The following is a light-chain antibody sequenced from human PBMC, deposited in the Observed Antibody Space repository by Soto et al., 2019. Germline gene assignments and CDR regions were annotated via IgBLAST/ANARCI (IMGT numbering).Light chain of an antibody. CDR3: QSYDASPRDYV. J-gene: IGLJ1*01. CDR1: SSNIGAYYD. Sequence: QSVLTQPPSVSGAPGQRVTISCTGSSSNIGAYYDVHWYQQLPGTVPKLLIFGNTNRPSGVPDRFSGSKSGTSASLAITGLQAEDEADYYCQSYDASPRDYVFGTGTKVTVL. V-gene: IGLV1-40*01. CDR2: GNT.